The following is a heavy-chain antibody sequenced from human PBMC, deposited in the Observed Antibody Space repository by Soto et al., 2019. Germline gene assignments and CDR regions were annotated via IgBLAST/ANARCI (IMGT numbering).Heavy chain of an antibody. CDR3: TRGGTVAPEYDH. CDR2: VNHVDNSR. Sequence: QVQLVQSGAEVKKPGASVKLSCKASGYTFTSHFIHWVRQAPGQGLEWMGIVNHVDNSRRYAQKFQGSVTMTGDTSTRAVYMELNSLTSEDTAVYYCTRGGTVAPEYDHWGQGTLVTVSS. CDR1: GYTFTSHF. V-gene: IGHV1-46*03. J-gene: IGHJ5*02. D-gene: IGHD3-16*01.